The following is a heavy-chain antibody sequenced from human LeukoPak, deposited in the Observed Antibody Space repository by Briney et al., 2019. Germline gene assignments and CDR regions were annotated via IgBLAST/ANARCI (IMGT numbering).Heavy chain of an antibody. J-gene: IGHJ6*03. CDR3: ARDLYYDSSGYYLYYYYYMDV. CDR1: GYSISSGYY. Sequence: PSETLSLTCTVSGYSISSGYYWGWIRQPPGRGLEWIGSIYHSGSTYYNPSLKSRVTISVDTSKNQFSLKLSSVTAADTAVYYCARDLYYDSSGYYLYYYYYMDVWGKGTTVTVSS. D-gene: IGHD3-22*01. CDR2: IYHSGST. V-gene: IGHV4-38-2*02.